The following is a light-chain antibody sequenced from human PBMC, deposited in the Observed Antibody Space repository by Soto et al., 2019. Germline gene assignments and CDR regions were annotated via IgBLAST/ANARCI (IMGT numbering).Light chain of an antibody. CDR1: QSVSSSY. V-gene: IGKV3-20*01. J-gene: IGKJ1*01. Sequence: EIVLTQSPGTLSLSPGERATLSCRASQSVSSSYLAWYQQKPGQAPRLLIYGASSRATGIPDRFSGSGFGTDFTLTISRLEPEDFAVYYCQQYGSSPWTFGQGTKVDI. CDR2: GAS. CDR3: QQYGSSPWT.